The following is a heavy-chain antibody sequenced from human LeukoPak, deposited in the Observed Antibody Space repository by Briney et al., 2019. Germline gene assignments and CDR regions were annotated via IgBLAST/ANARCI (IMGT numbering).Heavy chain of an antibody. CDR2: IYTSGGT. CDR3: ARGPLDFWSGYSNTAEYFQH. V-gene: IGHV4-4*07. CDR1: GGSISSYY. D-gene: IGHD3-3*01. Sequence: PSETLSRTCTVSGGSISSYYWSWIRQPAGKGLEWIGRIYTSGGTNHNPSLKSRVTMSVDTSKNQFSLKLSSVTAADTAVYYCARGPLDFWSGYSNTAEYFQHWGQGTLVTVSS. J-gene: IGHJ1*01.